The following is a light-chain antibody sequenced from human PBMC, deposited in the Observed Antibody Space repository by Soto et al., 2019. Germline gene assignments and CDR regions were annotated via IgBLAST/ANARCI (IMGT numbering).Light chain of an antibody. Sequence: EIVMTQSPATLSVSPGERATLSCRASQSVSSNFAWYQQKPGQAPRLLIYDASTRATGIPDRFSGSGSETDFTLTISRLEPEDFAVYYCQQYGTTRITFGQGTRLEIK. V-gene: IGKV3D-15*01. J-gene: IGKJ5*01. CDR1: QSVSSN. CDR2: DAS. CDR3: QQYGTTRIT.